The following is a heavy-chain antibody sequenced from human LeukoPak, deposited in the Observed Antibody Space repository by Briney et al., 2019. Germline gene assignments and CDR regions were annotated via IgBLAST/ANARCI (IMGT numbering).Heavy chain of an antibody. CDR1: GGSISSYY. J-gene: IGHJ4*02. D-gene: IGHD6-25*01. CDR3: ARGYSSGWGVFDY. Sequence: SETLSLTCTVSGGSISSYYWSWIRQPPGKGLEWIGYIYYSGSTNYNPSLKSRVTISVDTSKNQFSLKLSSVTAADTAVYYCARGYSSGWGVFDYWGQGTLVTVSS. CDR2: IYYSGST. V-gene: IGHV4-59*01.